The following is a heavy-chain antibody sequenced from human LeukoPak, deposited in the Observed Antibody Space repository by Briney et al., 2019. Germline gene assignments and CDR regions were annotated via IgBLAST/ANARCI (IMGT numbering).Heavy chain of an antibody. CDR1: GYTLTELS. D-gene: IGHD2-2*01. V-gene: IGHV1-24*01. CDR2: FDPEDGET. Sequence: ASVEVSCKVSGYTLTELSMHWVRQAPGKGLEWMGGFDPEDGETIYAQKFQGRVTMTEDTSTDTAYMELSSLRSEDTAVYYCATAWAYCSSTSCSFDYWGQGTLVTVSS. J-gene: IGHJ4*02. CDR3: ATAWAYCSSTSCSFDY.